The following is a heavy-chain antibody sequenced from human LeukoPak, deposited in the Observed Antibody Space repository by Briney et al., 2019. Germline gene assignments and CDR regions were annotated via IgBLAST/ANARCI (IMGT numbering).Heavy chain of an antibody. CDR2: IYPGDSDT. V-gene: IGHV5-51*01. Sequence: GESLKISCKGSGYSFTSYWIGWVRQMPGKGREWMGIIYPGDSDTRYSPSFQGQVTISADKSIGTAYLQWSSLKASDTAMYYCARLTMVRGVTITGAYYWGQGTLVTVSS. D-gene: IGHD3-10*01. CDR1: GYSFTSYW. J-gene: IGHJ4*02. CDR3: ARLTMVRGVTITGAYY.